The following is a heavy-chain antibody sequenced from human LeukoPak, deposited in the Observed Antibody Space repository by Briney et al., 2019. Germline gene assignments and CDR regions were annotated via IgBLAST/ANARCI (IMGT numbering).Heavy chain of an antibody. Sequence: GGSLRLSCAASGFTFTSFAMSWVRQAPGKGREWVSAISGSGGTPYYADSVEGRFTISRDNSKNTLYLQMNSLRAEDTAVYYCAKDFWAGGTNGVFVTWGQGTLVTVSS. CDR3: AKDFWAGGTNGVFVT. CDR1: GFTFTSFA. CDR2: ISGSGGTP. D-gene: IGHD2-8*01. V-gene: IGHV3-23*01. J-gene: IGHJ4*02.